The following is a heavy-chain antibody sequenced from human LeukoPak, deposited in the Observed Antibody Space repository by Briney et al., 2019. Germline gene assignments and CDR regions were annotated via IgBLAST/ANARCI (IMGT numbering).Heavy chain of an antibody. Sequence: ASVKVSCKASGYTFTSYGISWVRQAPGQGLEWMGWISAYNGNTNYAQKPQGRVTMTTDTSTSTAYMELRSLRSDDTAVYYGARNRGLLPLEPFDYWGQGTLVTVSS. D-gene: IGHD1-14*01. V-gene: IGHV1-18*01. CDR1: GYTFTSYG. J-gene: IGHJ4*02. CDR2: ISAYNGNT. CDR3: ARNRGLLPLEPFDY.